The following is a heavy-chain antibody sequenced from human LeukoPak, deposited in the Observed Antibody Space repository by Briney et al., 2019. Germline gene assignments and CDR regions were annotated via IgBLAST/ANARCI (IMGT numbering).Heavy chain of an antibody. J-gene: IGHJ4*02. D-gene: IGHD3-10*01. CDR2: ISSSSSYI. CDR1: GFNFSSYS. Sequence: GGSLRLSCAASGFNFSSYSMNWVRQAPGKGLEWVSSISSSSSYIYYADSVKGRFTISRDNAKNSLYLQMNSLRAEDTAVYYCARGLLWFGELFGGGQGTLVTVSS. V-gene: IGHV3-21*01. CDR3: ARGLLWFGELFG.